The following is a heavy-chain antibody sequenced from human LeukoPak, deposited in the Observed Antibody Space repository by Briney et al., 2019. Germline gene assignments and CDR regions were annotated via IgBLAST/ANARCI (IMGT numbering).Heavy chain of an antibody. CDR2: IIPILGIA. Sequence: SVKVSCKASGGTFSSYAISWVRQAPGQGLEWMGRIIPILGIANYAQKFQGRVTITADKSTSTAYMELSSLRSEDTAVYYCARVQEVPAVKNAFDIWGQGTMVTVSS. J-gene: IGHJ3*02. D-gene: IGHD2-2*01. CDR1: GGTFSSYA. V-gene: IGHV1-69*04. CDR3: ARVQEVPAVKNAFDI.